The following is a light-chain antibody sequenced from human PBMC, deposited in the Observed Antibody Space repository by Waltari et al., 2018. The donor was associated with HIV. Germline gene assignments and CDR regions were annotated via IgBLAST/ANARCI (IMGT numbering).Light chain of an antibody. J-gene: IGLJ1*01. CDR3: SSYTSSSTRV. CDR2: DVS. Sequence: QSALTQPASVSGSPGQSITISCTGTSSDVGHYNYVSWYQQHPGKAPKLIIYDVSNRPSGVSNRFSGSKSGNTASLTISGLQTEDEADYYCSSYTSSSTRVFGTGTKVTVL. V-gene: IGLV2-14*01. CDR1: SSDVGHYNY.